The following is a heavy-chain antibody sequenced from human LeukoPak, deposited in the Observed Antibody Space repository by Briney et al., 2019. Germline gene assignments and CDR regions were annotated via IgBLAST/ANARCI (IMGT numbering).Heavy chain of an antibody. D-gene: IGHD1-1*01. CDR3: AKTERFDP. Sequence: GGSLRLSCAASGFTFTDYYMSWVRQAPGKGLEWVSTIGGSGTTTQYADSVKGRFTISRENSKNTLYLQMNRLRAEDTAVYYCAKTERFDPWGQGTLVTVSS. CDR2: IGGSGTTT. J-gene: IGHJ5*02. CDR1: GFTFTDYY. V-gene: IGHV3-23*01.